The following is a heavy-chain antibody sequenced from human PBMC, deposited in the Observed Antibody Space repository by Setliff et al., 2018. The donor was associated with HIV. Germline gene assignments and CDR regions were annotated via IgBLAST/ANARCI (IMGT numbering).Heavy chain of an antibody. D-gene: IGHD1-26*01. J-gene: IGHJ4*02. CDR3: ARTLVGPTGGYYFDY. CDR1: GYTFTNYG. CDR2: ISAYNGNT. V-gene: IGHV1-18*01. Sequence: ASVKVSCKASGYTFTNYGISWVRQAPGQGLEWMGWISAYNGNTKYAQKFQGRVTMTTDTPTNTVYMELRSLRSDDTAVYYCARTLVGPTGGYYFDYWGQGTLVTVSS.